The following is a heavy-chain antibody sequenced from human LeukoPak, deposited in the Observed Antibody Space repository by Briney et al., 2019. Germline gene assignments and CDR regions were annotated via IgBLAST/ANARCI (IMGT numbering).Heavy chain of an antibody. J-gene: IGHJ4*02. CDR1: GYTFTDYY. Sequence: ASVKVSCKASGYTFTDYYMHWVRQAPGQGLEWMEWINPNNGDTSYAQKFQGRVTMTRDTSISTAYMELSSLRSDGTAVYYCARGRNIAVGGTSLVAHWGQGTLVTVSS. CDR2: INPNNGDT. V-gene: IGHV1-2*02. CDR3: ARGRNIAVGGTSLVAH. D-gene: IGHD6-13*01.